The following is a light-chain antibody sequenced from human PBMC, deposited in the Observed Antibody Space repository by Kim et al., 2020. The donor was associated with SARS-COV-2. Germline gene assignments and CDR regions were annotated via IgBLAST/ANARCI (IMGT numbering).Light chain of an antibody. CDR1: QSIGDY. Sequence: DIQMTQSPSSLSASVGDRVTITCRASQSIGDYLNWYQQRPGKAPKLLIHTSSSLRTGVPSRFSGRGSGTDFTLTITSLQPDDFATYYCQEMSGSLAFGQGTRLEIK. J-gene: IGKJ5*01. CDR3: QEMSGSLA. CDR2: TSS. V-gene: IGKV1-39*01.